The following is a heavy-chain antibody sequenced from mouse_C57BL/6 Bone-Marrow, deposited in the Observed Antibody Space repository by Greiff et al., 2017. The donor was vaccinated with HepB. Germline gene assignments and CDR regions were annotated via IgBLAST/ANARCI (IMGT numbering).Heavy chain of an antibody. Sequence: QVQLQQPGTELVKPGASVKLSCKASGYTFTSYLMHWVKQRPGQGLEWIGNINPSNGGTNYNEKFKSKATLTVDKSSSTAYTQLSSLTSEDSAVYYCARADDGYHYAMDYWGQGTSVTVSS. CDR3: ARADDGYHYAMDY. J-gene: IGHJ4*01. D-gene: IGHD2-3*01. V-gene: IGHV1-53*01. CDR1: GYTFTSYL. CDR2: INPSNGGT.